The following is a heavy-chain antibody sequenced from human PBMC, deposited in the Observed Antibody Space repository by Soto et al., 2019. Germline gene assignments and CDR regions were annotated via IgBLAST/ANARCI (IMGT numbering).Heavy chain of an antibody. J-gene: IGHJ5*02. CDR2: ISFDGGNQ. CDR3: AKESSVTAAGSGGWFDP. V-gene: IGHV3-30*18. Sequence: QVQLVQSGGGVVQPGRSLRLSCAASGFDFNTYGLHWVRQAPGKGLEWVAGISFDGGNQYYADSVKGRFTISRDKSNNALYLQMNSLGAEDTATYYCAKESSVTAAGSGGWFDPWGQGTLVIVPS. CDR1: GFDFNTYG. D-gene: IGHD6-13*01.